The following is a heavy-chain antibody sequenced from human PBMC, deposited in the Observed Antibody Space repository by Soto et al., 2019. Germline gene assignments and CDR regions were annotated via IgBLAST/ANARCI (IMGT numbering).Heavy chain of an antibody. J-gene: IGHJ4*02. CDR1: GFTFSNAC. CDR3: TTAHPRGPDY. CDR2: IKSKTEGGTI. V-gene: IGHV3-15*01. Sequence: LRRSCGASGFTFSNACMNWVRQAPGKGLEGVGRIKSKTEGGTIDYPAPVKGRFIISRDDSRNTLYLQMNSLKAEDTAVYYCTTAHPRGPDYWGQGTPVTVSS. D-gene: IGHD5-12*01.